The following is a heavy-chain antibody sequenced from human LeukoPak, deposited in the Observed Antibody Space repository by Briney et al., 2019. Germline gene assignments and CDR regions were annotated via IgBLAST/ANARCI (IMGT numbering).Heavy chain of an antibody. Sequence: GGSLRLSCAASGFTFSGSAMHWVRQASGKGLEWVGRIRSKANSYATAYAASVKGRFTISRDDSKNTLYLQMNSLKTEDTAVYYCTTDQLLSRGYYYYYGMDVWGQGTTVTVSS. CDR3: TTDQLLSRGYYYYYGMDV. V-gene: IGHV3-73*01. J-gene: IGHJ6*02. D-gene: IGHD2-2*01. CDR2: IRSKANSYAT. CDR1: GFTFSGSA.